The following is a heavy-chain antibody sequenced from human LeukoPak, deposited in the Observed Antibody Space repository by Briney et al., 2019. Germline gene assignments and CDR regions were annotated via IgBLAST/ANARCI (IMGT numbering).Heavy chain of an antibody. D-gene: IGHD3-10*01. J-gene: IGHJ3*02. Sequence: GGSLRLYCAASGFTFSNYGMHWVRQAPGKGLEWVVVISYDGSNKYYADSVKGRFTISRDNSKNTLYLQMNSLRAEDTAVYYCANGYYYGSGSYYKEAFDIWGKGTMVTVSS. CDR2: ISYDGSNK. V-gene: IGHV3-30*18. CDR1: GFTFSNYG. CDR3: ANGYYYGSGSYYKEAFDI.